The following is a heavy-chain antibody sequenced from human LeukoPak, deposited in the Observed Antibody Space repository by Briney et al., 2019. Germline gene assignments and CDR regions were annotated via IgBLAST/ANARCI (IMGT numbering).Heavy chain of an antibody. CDR1: GGTFSSYA. D-gene: IGHD2-15*01. Sequence: SVKVSCKASGGTFSSYAISWVRQAPGQGLEWMGGIIPIFGTANYAQKFQGRVTITADKSTSTAYMELSSLRSEDTAVYYCAREDGGSPVFDYWGQGTLVTVSS. CDR2: IIPIFGTA. J-gene: IGHJ4*02. CDR3: AREDGGSPVFDY. V-gene: IGHV1-69*06.